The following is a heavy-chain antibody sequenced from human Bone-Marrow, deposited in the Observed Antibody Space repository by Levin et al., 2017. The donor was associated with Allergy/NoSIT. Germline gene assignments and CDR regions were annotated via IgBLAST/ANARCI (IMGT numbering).Heavy chain of an antibody. CDR3: ARDKRAATPYYLDD. V-gene: IGHV3-9*01. CDR1: GFTFDDYA. J-gene: IGHJ4*02. CDR2: ISWNSGSR. Sequence: GGSLRLSCAASGFTFDDYAMHWVRQAPGKGLEWVSGISWNSGSRGYADSVKGRFTISRDNAKNSLYLQMNSLRPEDTALYYCARDKRAATPYYLDDWGQGTLVTGSS. D-gene: IGHD2-15*01.